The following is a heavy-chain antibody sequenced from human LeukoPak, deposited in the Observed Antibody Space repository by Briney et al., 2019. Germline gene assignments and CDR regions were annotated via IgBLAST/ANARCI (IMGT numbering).Heavy chain of an antibody. CDR3: AKVGLTIFGMVSYYFDY. J-gene: IGHJ4*02. Sequence: GGSLRLSCAVSGFTFRSYAMTWVRQAPGKGLEWVSAVSGGGSTNFADSVKGRCTISRDNSKNTLYLEMNSLRAEDTAVYYCAKVGLTIFGMVSYYFDYWGQGTLVTVSS. CDR2: VSGGGST. D-gene: IGHD3-3*01. CDR1: GFTFRSYA. V-gene: IGHV3-23*01.